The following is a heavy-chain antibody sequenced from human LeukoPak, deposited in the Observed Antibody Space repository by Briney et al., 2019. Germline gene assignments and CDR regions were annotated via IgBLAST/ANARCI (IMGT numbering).Heavy chain of an antibody. CDR2: IYSGGST. V-gene: IGHV3-53*01. CDR3: ARDFCGGDCYPDDAFDI. D-gene: IGHD2-21*02. J-gene: IGHJ3*02. CDR1: GFTVSSNY. Sequence: GGSLRLSCAASGFTVSSNYMSWVRQAPGKGLEWVSVIYSGGSTYYADSVKGRFTISRDNSKNTLYLQMNSLRAEDTAVYYCARDFCGGDCYPDDAFDIWGQGTMVPVSS.